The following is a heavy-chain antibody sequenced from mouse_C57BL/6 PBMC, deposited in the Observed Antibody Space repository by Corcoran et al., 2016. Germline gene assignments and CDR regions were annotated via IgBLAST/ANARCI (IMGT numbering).Heavy chain of an antibody. J-gene: IGHJ4*01. V-gene: IGHV3-6*01. CDR3: AREGYDDYAMDY. CDR2: ISYDGSN. Sequence: DVQLQELGPGLVKPSQSLYLTCSVTGYSITSGYYWNWIRQFPGNKMEWMGYISYDGSNNYNASLKNRISITRDTSKNQFFLKLNSVTTEDTATYYCAREGYDDYAMDYWGQGTSVTVSS. CDR1: GYSITSGYY. D-gene: IGHD2-2*01.